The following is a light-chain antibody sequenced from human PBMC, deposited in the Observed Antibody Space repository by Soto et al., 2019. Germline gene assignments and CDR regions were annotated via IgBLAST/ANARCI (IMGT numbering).Light chain of an antibody. CDR3: QQYSNWPWT. CDR1: HSVTSD. Sequence: EIVMTQSPATLSVSPGEGATLSCRASHSVTSDLAWYQQKPGQAPRLFIYGPSTRATGIPARFSGSGSGTEFTLTISNLQSEDFAIYYCQQYSNWPWTFGQGTKVEIK. V-gene: IGKV3-15*01. J-gene: IGKJ1*01. CDR2: GPS.